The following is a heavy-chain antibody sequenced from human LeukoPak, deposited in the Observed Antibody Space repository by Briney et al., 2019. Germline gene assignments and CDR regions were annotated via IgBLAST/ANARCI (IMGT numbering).Heavy chain of an antibody. CDR3: ARGDGYNFFDY. Sequence: GGSLRLSCAVSGVSVTTNYRSWIRQAPGKGLEWVSVFYVGGATYYTDSVKGRFTISIDNSENTLYLQMKSLRAEDTAVYYCARGDGYNFFDYWGQGTMVTVSS. V-gene: IGHV3-53*01. CDR2: FYVGGAT. CDR1: GVSVTTNY. D-gene: IGHD5-24*01. J-gene: IGHJ4*02.